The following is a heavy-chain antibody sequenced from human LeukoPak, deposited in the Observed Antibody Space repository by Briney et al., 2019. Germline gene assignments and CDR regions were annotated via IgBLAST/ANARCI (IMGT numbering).Heavy chain of an antibody. Sequence: PGGSLRLSCAASGFTFSSYWMSWVRQAPGKGLEWVANIKQDGSEKYYVDSVKGRFTISRDNAKNSLYLQMNSLRAEDTPVYYCARDKVVGVTRNYYYGMDVWGQGTTVTVSS. CDR2: IKQDGSEK. V-gene: IGHV3-7*04. J-gene: IGHJ6*02. CDR3: ARDKVVGVTRNYYYGMDV. CDR1: GFTFSSYW. D-gene: IGHD3-22*01.